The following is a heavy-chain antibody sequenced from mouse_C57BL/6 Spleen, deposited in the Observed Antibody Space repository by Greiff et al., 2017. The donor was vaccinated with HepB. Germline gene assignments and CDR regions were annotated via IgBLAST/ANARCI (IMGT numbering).Heavy chain of an antibody. CDR1: GYTFTSYW. Sequence: QVQLQQPGAELVMPGASVKLSCKASGYTFTSYWMHWVKQRPGQGLEWIGEIDPSDSYTNYNQKFKGKSTLTVDKSSSTAYMQHSSLTSEDSAVYYCARLEANFDYWGQGTTLTVSS. CDR2: IDPSDSYT. CDR3: ARLEANFDY. J-gene: IGHJ2*01. V-gene: IGHV1-69*01. D-gene: IGHD3-2*02.